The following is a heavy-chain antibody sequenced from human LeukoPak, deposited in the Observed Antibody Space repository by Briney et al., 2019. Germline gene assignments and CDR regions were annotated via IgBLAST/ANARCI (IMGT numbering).Heavy chain of an antibody. V-gene: IGHV4-39*01. Sequence: SETLSLTCTVSGGSISSSSYYWGWIRQPPGKGLEWIGSIYYSGSTYYNPSLKSRVTISVDTSKNQFSLKLSSVTAADTAVYYCARVGSGTFDYWGQGTLVTVSS. CDR2: IYYSGST. J-gene: IGHJ4*02. CDR3: ARVGSGTFDY. D-gene: IGHD6-13*01. CDR1: GGSISSSSYY.